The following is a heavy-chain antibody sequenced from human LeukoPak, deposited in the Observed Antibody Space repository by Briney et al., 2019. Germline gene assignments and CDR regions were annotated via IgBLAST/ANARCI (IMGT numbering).Heavy chain of an antibody. D-gene: IGHD4-17*01. CDR2: IFYTGSDNS. Sequence: PSETLSPTCTVSGGSITNYYWTWIRQPPGKGLEGIWYIFYTGSDNSNYNPSLRSRVTISVDTPTNQFPLKVTSVTAADTAVYYCARDAESDTGDSLYFDYWGQGTLVTVSS. V-gene: IGHV4-59*12. J-gene: IGHJ4*02. CDR3: ARDAESDTGDSLYFDY. CDR1: GGSITNYY.